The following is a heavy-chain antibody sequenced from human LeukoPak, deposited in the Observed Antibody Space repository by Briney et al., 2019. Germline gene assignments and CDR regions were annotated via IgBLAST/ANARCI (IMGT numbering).Heavy chain of an antibody. CDR1: GFTFSSYS. D-gene: IGHD3-22*01. V-gene: IGHV3-23*01. J-gene: IGHJ4*02. CDR3: ANHYYDSSGYPSSFDY. Sequence: GGSLRLSCAASGFTFSSYSMNWVRQAPGKGLEWVSAISGSGGSTYYADSVKGRFTISRDNSKNTLYLQMNSLRAEDTAVYYCANHYYDSSGYPSSFDYWGQGTLVTVSS. CDR2: ISGSGGST.